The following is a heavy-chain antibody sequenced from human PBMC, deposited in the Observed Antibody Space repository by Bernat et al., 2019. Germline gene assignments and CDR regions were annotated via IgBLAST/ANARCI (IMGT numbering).Heavy chain of an antibody. D-gene: IGHD6-13*01. CDR2: IYHSGST. Sequence: QVQLQESGPGLVKPSETLSLTCAVSGYSISSGYYWGWIRQPPGKGLEWIGSIYHSGSTYYNPSLKSRVTISVDTSKNQFSLKLSSVTAADTAVYYCARGSSGSWYPPGRYWGQGTLVTVSS. V-gene: IGHV4-38-2*01. CDR1: GYSISSGYY. CDR3: ARGSSGSWYPPGRY. J-gene: IGHJ4*02.